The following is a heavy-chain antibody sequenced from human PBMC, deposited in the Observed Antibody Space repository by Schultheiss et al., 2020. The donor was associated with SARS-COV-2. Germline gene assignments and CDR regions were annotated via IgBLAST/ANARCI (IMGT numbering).Heavy chain of an antibody. D-gene: IGHD6-19*01. Sequence: GGSLRLSCAASGFTFSSYEMNWVRQAPGKGLEWVSAISGSGGSTYYADSVKGRFTISRDNAKNSLYLQMNSLGAEDTALYYCAKDRRSSGWYSGYWGQGTLVTVSS. CDR1: GFTFSSYE. CDR3: AKDRRSSGWYSGY. V-gene: IGHV3-23*01. CDR2: ISGSGGST. J-gene: IGHJ4*02.